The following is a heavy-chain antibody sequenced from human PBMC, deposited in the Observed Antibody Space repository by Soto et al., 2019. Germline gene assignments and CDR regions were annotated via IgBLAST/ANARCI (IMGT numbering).Heavy chain of an antibody. CDR2: IWYDGSTK. CDR1: GFTFSSYG. V-gene: IGHV3-33*08. D-gene: IGHD3-10*01. Sequence: AGTLSLSCAASGFTFSSYGLHWVRQAPGKGLEWVAVIWYDGSTKYYADSLSGRFTISRDTSKNTLHLQMTSLRVEDTAVYCGARDLPLYYGSGNYYNRVFDNGGPRTIVNAS. CDR3: ARDLPLYYGSGNYYNRVFDN. J-gene: IGHJ3*02.